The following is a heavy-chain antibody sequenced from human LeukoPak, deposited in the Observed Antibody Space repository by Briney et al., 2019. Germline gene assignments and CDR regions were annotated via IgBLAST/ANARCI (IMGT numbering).Heavy chain of an antibody. Sequence: GGSLRLSCAASGFTFSSYGMHWVRQAPGKGLEWVAVISYDGSSKYYADSVKGRFTISRDNSKNTLYLQMNSLRAEDTAVYCCAKDLVEDVTYYDILTGPDYYGMDVWGQGTTVTVSS. J-gene: IGHJ6*02. CDR1: GFTFSSYG. CDR3: AKDLVEDVTYYDILTGPDYYGMDV. D-gene: IGHD3-9*01. V-gene: IGHV3-30*18. CDR2: ISYDGSSK.